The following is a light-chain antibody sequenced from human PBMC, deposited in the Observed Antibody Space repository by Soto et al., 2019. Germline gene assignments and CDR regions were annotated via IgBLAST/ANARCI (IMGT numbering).Light chain of an antibody. CDR1: QSVGSN. CDR3: QHYNNWLT. V-gene: IGKV3-15*01. Sequence: ETVMTQSPATLSVSPGEGATLSCRASQSVGSNLSWYQQKPGQAPRLLIYAVCTRATGTPARFSGSGYETEFTLTISSLQSEDFADHYCQHYNNWLTFGGGTKVEI. J-gene: IGKJ4*01. CDR2: AVC.